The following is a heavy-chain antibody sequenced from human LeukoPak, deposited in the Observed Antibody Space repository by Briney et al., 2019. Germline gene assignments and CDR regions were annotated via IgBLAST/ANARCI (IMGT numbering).Heavy chain of an antibody. V-gene: IGHV3-21*01. CDR3: ARYGADCFDY. CDR2: ISYTSTYI. J-gene: IGHJ4*02. Sequence: GGSLRLSCAASGFMFSSYSMNWVRQAPGKGLEWVASISYTSTYIFYADSLKGRFTISRDNTENLLYLQMNSLRAEDTAVYYCARYGADCFDYWGQGTLVTVSS. D-gene: IGHD4/OR15-4a*01. CDR1: GFMFSSYS.